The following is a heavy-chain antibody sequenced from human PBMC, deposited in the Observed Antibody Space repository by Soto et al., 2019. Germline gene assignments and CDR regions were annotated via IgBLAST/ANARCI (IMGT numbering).Heavy chain of an antibody. CDR3: AKNGLDNSPSAIDS. V-gene: IGHV3-23*01. CDR1: GFTFRNNV. Sequence: EVQLLESGGGLAQPGGSLRLSCAASGFTFRNNVLSWVRQAPGKGLDWVSGITGSGRDTYYADSVKGRFTISRDNSKNMVFLQMNGLRAEDTALYYCAKNGLDNSPSAIDSWGPGTLVTVSS. D-gene: IGHD2-8*01. J-gene: IGHJ4*02. CDR2: ITGSGRDT.